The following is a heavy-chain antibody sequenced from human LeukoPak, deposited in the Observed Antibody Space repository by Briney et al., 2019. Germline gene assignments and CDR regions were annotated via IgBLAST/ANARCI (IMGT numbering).Heavy chain of an antibody. Sequence: GGSLRLSCAASGFTFRNYLMNWVRQAPGKGLEWVSFISSTGGTIYYADSVKGRFTVSRDNGKNSLYLQMNSLRAEDTAVYYCARDVHTYYYDSSGPYYFDYWGQGTLVTVSS. CDR1: GFTFRNYL. V-gene: IGHV3-48*01. CDR2: ISSTGGTI. CDR3: ARDVHTYYYDSSGPYYFDY. J-gene: IGHJ4*02. D-gene: IGHD3-22*01.